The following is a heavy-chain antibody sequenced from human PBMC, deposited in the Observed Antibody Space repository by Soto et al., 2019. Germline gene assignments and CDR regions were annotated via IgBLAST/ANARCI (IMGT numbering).Heavy chain of an antibody. D-gene: IGHD3-16*01. J-gene: IGHJ4*02. V-gene: IGHV4-31*03. Sequence: ASETLSLTCTVSGDSMATGGHYYNWIRQVPGKGLEWIGYVYYSGATNYTPSLRARATISRDTSKNQFSLRLISVTAADTALYYCARDKDLQPTVWGFWGQGIQVTVSS. CDR3: ARDKDLQPTVWGF. CDR1: GDSMATGGHY. CDR2: VYYSGAT.